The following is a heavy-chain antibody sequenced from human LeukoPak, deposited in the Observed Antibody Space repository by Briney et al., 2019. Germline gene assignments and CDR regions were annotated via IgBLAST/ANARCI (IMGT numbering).Heavy chain of an antibody. Sequence: PSETLSLTCTVSGGSISSYYWSWIRQLAGKGLEWIGRIYTSGSTNYNPSLKSRVTMSVDTSKNQFSLKLSSVTAADTAVYYCARDPIFYCSGGSCYSNWFDPWGQGTLVTVSS. D-gene: IGHD2-15*01. CDR1: GGSISSYY. J-gene: IGHJ5*02. CDR2: IYTSGST. CDR3: ARDPIFYCSGGSCYSNWFDP. V-gene: IGHV4-4*07.